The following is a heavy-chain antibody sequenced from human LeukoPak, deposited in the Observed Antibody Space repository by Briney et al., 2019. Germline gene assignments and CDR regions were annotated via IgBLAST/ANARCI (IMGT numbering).Heavy chain of an antibody. V-gene: IGHV3-30-3*01. J-gene: IGHJ4*02. D-gene: IGHD6-6*01. Sequence: GGSLRLSCAASGFTFSSYAMSWVRQAPGKGLEWVAVISYDGSNKYYADSVKGRFTISRDNSKNTLYLQMNSLRAEDTAVYYCARHSSSFWDYWGQGTLVTVSS. CDR2: ISYDGSNK. CDR3: ARHSSSFWDY. CDR1: GFTFSSYA.